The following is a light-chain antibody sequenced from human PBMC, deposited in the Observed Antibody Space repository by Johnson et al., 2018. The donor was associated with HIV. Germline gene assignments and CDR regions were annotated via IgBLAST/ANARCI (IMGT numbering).Light chain of an antibody. CDR3: GTWDTSLRVGF. J-gene: IGLJ1*01. CDR2: DNN. CDR1: SSNIGKNY. V-gene: IGLV1-51*01. Sequence: QSVLTQPPSVSAAPGQKVTISCSGSSSNIGKNYVSWYQQLPGTAPKLLIYDNNKRPSEIPDRFSGSKSGTSATLGITGLQTGDEADYYCGTWDTSLRVGFFGTGTNVTVL.